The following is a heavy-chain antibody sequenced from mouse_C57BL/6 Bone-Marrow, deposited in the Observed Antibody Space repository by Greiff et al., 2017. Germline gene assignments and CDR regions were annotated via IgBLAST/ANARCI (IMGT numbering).Heavy chain of an antibody. V-gene: IGHV1-50*01. CDR2: IDPSDSYT. D-gene: IGHD1-1*01. Sequence: QVQLQQPGAELVKPGASVKLSCKASGYTFTSYWMQWVKQRPGQGLEWIGEIDPSDSYTNYNQKFKGKATLTVDTSSSTAYMQLSSLTSEDSAVYYCARNLGGSSNYWGQGTTLTVSS. CDR1: GYTFTSYW. CDR3: ARNLGGSSNY. J-gene: IGHJ2*01.